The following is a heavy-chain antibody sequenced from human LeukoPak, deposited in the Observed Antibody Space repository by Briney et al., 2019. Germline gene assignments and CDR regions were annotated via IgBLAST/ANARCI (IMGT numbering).Heavy chain of an antibody. V-gene: IGHV1-18*01. J-gene: IGHJ3*02. D-gene: IGHD1-26*01. CDR3: ARNDGTYGLPFEI. Sequence: ASVKVSCKASGYTLTSYNMSWVRQAPGQGLERMGWINGYNGNTKYAQKIQGRVTMTTDSSTNTAYLDLRSLRSDDTAVYYCARNDGTYGLPFEIWGQGTMVTVSS. CDR1: GYTLTSYN. CDR2: INGYNGNT.